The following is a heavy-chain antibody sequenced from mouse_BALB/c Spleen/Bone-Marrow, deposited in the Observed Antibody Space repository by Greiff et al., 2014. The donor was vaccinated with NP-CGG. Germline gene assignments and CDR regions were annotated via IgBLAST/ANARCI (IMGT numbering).Heavy chain of an antibody. CDR3: GRDYDYDYSDAMDY. V-gene: IGHV1-7*01. D-gene: IGHD2-4*01. J-gene: IGHJ4*01. CDR1: GYTFTTYW. CDR2: INPSSGYT. Sequence: QVQLQQSGAELAKPGASVKMSCKASGYTFTTYWMHWVKQRPGQGLEWIGYINPSSGYTEYNQKFKDKATLTADKSSSTAYMQRSSLTSEDSADYYCGRDYDYDYSDAMDYWGQGTSVTVSS.